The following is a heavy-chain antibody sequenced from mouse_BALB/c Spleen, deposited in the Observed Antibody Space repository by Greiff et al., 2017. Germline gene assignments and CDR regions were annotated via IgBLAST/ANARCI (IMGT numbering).Heavy chain of an antibody. Sequence: EVKLVESGAELVKPGASVKLSCTASGFNIKDTYMHWVKQRPEQGLEWIGRIDPANGNTKYDPKFQGKATITADTSSNTAYLQLSSLTSEDTAVYYCARDGNYVMDYWGQGTSVTVSS. CDR1: GFNIKDTY. CDR2: IDPANGNT. J-gene: IGHJ4*01. V-gene: IGHV14-3*02. CDR3: ARDGNYVMDY. D-gene: IGHD2-1*01.